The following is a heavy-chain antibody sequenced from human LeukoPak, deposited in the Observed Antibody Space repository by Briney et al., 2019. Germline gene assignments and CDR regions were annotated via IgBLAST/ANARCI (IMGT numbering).Heavy chain of an antibody. V-gene: IGHV3-21*01. CDR1: GFTFSKAW. D-gene: IGHD6-13*01. Sequence: KPGGTLRLSCAASGFTFSKAWMSWVRQAPGRGLEWVSFIGTSSSSVYYADSVKGRFTISRDNAKNSVYLQMNSLRAEDTAVYYCARNGGSCFDNWGQGTLVTVSS. J-gene: IGHJ4*02. CDR2: IGTSSSSV. CDR3: ARNGGSCFDN.